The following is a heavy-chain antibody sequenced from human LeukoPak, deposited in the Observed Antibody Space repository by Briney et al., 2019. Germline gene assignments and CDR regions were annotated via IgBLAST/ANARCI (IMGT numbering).Heavy chain of an antibody. Sequence: GGSLRLSCAAFGFTLRSCAMSWVRQAPGKGPEWVAIISASGGRTYHADSVQGRFIISRDTSDNTVYLHMNSLRAEDTAVCYCAKQRPYYDFWGPFDYWGQGIPVLVSS. V-gene: IGHV3-23*01. CDR3: AKQRPYYDFWGPFDY. CDR2: ISASGGRT. D-gene: IGHD3/OR15-3a*01. J-gene: IGHJ4*02. CDR1: GFTLRSCA.